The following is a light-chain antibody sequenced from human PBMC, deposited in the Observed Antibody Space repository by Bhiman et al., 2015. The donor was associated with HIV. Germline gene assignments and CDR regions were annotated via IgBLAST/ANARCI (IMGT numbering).Light chain of an antibody. CDR2: RNN. J-gene: IGLJ2*01. CDR3: VVWEDSLSVVV. V-gene: IGLV1-44*01. Sequence: QSVLTQPPSASGTPGQRVTISCSGSSSNIGSNTVNWYQQLPGTAPKLLIYRNNQRPSGVPDRFSGSKSGTSASLAISGLQAEDEADYYCVVWEDSLSVVVFGGGTKLTVL. CDR1: SSNIGSNT.